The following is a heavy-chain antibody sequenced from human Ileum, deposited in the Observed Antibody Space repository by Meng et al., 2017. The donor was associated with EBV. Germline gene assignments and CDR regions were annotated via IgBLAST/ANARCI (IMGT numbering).Heavy chain of an antibody. CDR3: ARENYGSDY. CDR2: IYSGSTTI. Sequence: VVFGGGLGMPVGFVIISCVASGFTLGDYYMGWTRQAPGKGLEWISYIYSGSTTINYAASVKGRFTISRDNAINTLYLEMNYLRADDTAVYYCARENYGSDYWGQGTLVTVSS. D-gene: IGHD4-17*01. J-gene: IGHJ4*02. V-gene: IGHV3-11*01. CDR1: GFTLGDYY.